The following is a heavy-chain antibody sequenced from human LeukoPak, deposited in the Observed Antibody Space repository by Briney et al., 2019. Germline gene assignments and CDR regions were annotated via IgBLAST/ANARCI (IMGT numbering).Heavy chain of an antibody. J-gene: IGHJ4*02. Sequence: PSVTLSLTCTVSGGSVSGYYWSWIRQPPGKGLEWIGYIHYSGSTNYNPSLKSRVTISVDTSKNQFSLKLSSVTAADTAIYYCARGGSKQWLVDDSWGQGTLVTVSS. D-gene: IGHD6-19*01. CDR2: IHYSGST. V-gene: IGHV4-59*02. CDR3: ARGGSKQWLVDDS. CDR1: GGSVSGYY.